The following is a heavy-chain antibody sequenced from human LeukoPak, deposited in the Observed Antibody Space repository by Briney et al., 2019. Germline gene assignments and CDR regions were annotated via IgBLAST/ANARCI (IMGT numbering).Heavy chain of an antibody. CDR2: IYSGGST. CDR1: GFTVSSNY. Sequence: PGGSLRLSCAASGFTVSSNYMSWVRQAPGKGLEWVSVIYSGGSTYYADSVKGGFTISRDNSKNTLYLQMNSLRAEDTAVYYCARGRAAPLGYYYYGMDVWGQGTTVTVSS. J-gene: IGHJ6*02. CDR3: ARGRAAPLGYYYYGMDV. V-gene: IGHV3-53*01. D-gene: IGHD6-13*01.